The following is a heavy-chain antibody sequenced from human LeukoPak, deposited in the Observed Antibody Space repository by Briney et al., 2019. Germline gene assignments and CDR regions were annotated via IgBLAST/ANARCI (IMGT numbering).Heavy chain of an antibody. CDR3: AGSLGYCTSNVCYLKY. CDR1: GYTFTSYG. D-gene: IGHD2-8*01. Sequence: GASVKVSCKTYGYTFTSYGITWVRQAPGQGLEWMGWISAYHGNTNYAQKFQGRVTMTIDTSTNTAYMELRSLRSDDTAVYYCAGSLGYCTSNVCYLKYWGQGTLVTVSS. J-gene: IGHJ4*02. CDR2: ISAYHGNT. V-gene: IGHV1-18*01.